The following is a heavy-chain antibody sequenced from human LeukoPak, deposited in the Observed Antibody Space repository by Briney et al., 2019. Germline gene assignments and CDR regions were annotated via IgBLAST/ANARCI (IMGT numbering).Heavy chain of an antibody. CDR3: ARAMTTVVTPVEY. Sequence: GGSLILSCAASGFTFSSYEMNWVRQAPGKGLEWVSYISSSGSTIYHADSVKGRFTISRDNAKNSLYLQMNSLRAEDTAVYYCARAMTTVVTPVEYWGQGSLVTVSS. D-gene: IGHD4-23*01. CDR2: ISSSGSTI. CDR1: GFTFSSYE. V-gene: IGHV3-48*03. J-gene: IGHJ4*02.